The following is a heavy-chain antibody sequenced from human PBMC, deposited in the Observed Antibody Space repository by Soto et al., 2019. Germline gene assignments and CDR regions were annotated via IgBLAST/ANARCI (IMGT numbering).Heavy chain of an antibody. CDR2: IISIFGTA. CDR1: GGTFSSYA. V-gene: IGHV1-69*12. Sequence: QVQLVQSGAEVKKPGSSVNVSCKASGGTFSSYAISWVRQAPGQGLEWMGGIISIFGTANYAQKFQGRVTIAADESTSTAYMELSSLRSEDTAVYYCARDDPHSSSVRYYGMDVWGQGTTVTVSS. CDR3: ARDDPHSSSVRYYGMDV. J-gene: IGHJ6*02. D-gene: IGHD6-6*01.